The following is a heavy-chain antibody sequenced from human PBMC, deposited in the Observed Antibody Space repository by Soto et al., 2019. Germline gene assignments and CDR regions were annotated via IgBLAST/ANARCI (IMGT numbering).Heavy chain of an antibody. V-gene: IGHV3-30-3*01. CDR1: GFSFSSYA. Sequence: QVQLVESGGGVVQPGRSLRLSCAESGFSFSSYAMHWVRQAPGKGLEWVAVISYDGSNKYYADSVKGRFTISRDNSNNTLYLQMNSLRADDTAVYYCAREEGARNHDFDYWGQGTLVTVSS. D-gene: IGHD1-26*01. CDR3: AREEGARNHDFDY. J-gene: IGHJ4*02. CDR2: ISYDGSNK.